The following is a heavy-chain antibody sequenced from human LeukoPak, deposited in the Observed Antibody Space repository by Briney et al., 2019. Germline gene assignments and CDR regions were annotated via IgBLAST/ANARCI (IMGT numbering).Heavy chain of an antibody. CDR3: ARLTTYDFSRL. D-gene: IGHD3-3*01. J-gene: IGHJ4*02. Sequence: GGSLRLSCAASGFTFSSYSMNWVRQAPGKGLKWVSYISSSSSTIYYADSVKGRFTIYRDNAKNSLYLQINSLRAEDTAVYYCARLTTYDFSRLWSEGTLVTVSS. V-gene: IGHV3-48*01. CDR2: ISSSSSTI. CDR1: GFTFSSYS.